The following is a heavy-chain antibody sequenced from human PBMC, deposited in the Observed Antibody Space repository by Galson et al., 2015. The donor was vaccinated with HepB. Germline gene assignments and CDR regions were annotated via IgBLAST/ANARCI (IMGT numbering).Heavy chain of an antibody. J-gene: IGHJ4*02. D-gene: IGHD2-15*01. Sequence: SLRLSCAASGFTFSTYTMNWVRQAPGRGLECVSVISDNSGYTNYVDSVKGRFTISRDNSKNTVYLQMNSLRAEDTAVYYCAKGFTPGPLRYFDYWGQGTLVTVSS. CDR1: GFTFSTYT. V-gene: IGHV3-23*01. CDR2: ISDNSGYT. CDR3: AKGFTPGPLRYFDY.